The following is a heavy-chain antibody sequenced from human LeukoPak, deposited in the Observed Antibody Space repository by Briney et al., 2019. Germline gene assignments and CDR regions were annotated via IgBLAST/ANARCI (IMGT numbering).Heavy chain of an antibody. J-gene: IGHJ4*02. Sequence: SGGSLRRSCAASGFTFSSYGMHWVRQAPGKGLEWVAVIWYDGSNKYYADSVKGRFTISRDNSKNTLYLQMNSLRAEDTAVYYCARDMYYDILTGYADFDYWGQGTLVTVSS. D-gene: IGHD3-9*01. CDR3: ARDMYYDILTGYADFDY. CDR1: GFTFSSYG. V-gene: IGHV3-33*01. CDR2: IWYDGSNK.